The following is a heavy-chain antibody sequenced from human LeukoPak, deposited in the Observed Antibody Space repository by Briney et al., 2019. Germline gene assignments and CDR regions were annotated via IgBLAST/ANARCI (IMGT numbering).Heavy chain of an antibody. CDR2: ISAYNGNT. D-gene: IGHD6-13*01. J-gene: IGHJ3*02. Sequence: ASVKVSCKASGYTFTSYGISWVRQAPGQGLEWMGWISAYNGNTNYAQKLQGRVTMTTDTSTSTAYIELRSLRSDDTAVYYCAREGIAAAKDAFDIWGQGTMVTVSS. CDR1: GYTFTSYG. CDR3: AREGIAAAKDAFDI. V-gene: IGHV1-18*01.